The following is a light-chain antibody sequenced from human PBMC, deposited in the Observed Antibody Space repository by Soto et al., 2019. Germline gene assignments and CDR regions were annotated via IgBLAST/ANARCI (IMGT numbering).Light chain of an antibody. CDR3: QQRSDWPLN. CDR2: DVS. J-gene: IGKJ5*01. Sequence: EIVLTQSPATLSLSPGERATLSGRASQSVTSYLAWYQQKPGQAPRLLIYDVSNRASGIPARFSGSGSETDFTLTISSLEPEDFAVYYCQQRSDWPLNFGQGTRLEIK. CDR1: QSVTSY. V-gene: IGKV3-11*01.